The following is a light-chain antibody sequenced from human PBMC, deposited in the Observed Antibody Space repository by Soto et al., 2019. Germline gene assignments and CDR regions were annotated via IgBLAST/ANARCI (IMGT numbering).Light chain of an antibody. CDR1: QSGLNNY. V-gene: IGKV3-20*01. Sequence: DIVLTQSPVTLSWSPGERATLSCRASQSGLNNYLAWFQQKPGQAPRLLIYGVSTRAAGIPDRFSGSGSATDFTLTISRLEPEDFAVYYCQQFGTSPWAFGQGTNVEIK. CDR3: QQFGTSPWA. CDR2: GVS. J-gene: IGKJ1*01.